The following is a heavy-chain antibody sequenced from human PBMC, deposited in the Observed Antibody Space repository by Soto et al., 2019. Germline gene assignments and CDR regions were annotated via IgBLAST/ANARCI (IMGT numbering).Heavy chain of an antibody. V-gene: IGHV3-30-3*01. CDR3: ASPFSSGWYGDFDY. CDR2: ISYDASNK. J-gene: IGHJ4*02. Sequence: GGSLRLSCAASGFAVSSYAMHWVRRAPGKGLEWVAVISYDASNKYYADSVKGRFTISRDNSKKTMDLQMSSLRAEDTAVYYCASPFSSGWYGDFDYWGQGTLVTVSS. CDR1: GFAVSSYA. D-gene: IGHD6-19*01.